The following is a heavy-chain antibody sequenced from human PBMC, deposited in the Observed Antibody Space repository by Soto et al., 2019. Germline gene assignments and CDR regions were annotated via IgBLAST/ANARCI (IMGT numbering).Heavy chain of an antibody. V-gene: IGHV3-23*01. D-gene: IGHD3-3*01. CDR2: IRGSGGST. J-gene: IGHJ4*02. CDR1: GFTFSSHA. Sequence: EVQLLESGGGLVQPGGSLRLSYAASGFTFSSHAMSWVRQAPGKGLEWVSAIRGSGGSTYYADSVKGRFTISRDNSKNTLYLQMNSLRAEDTAVYYCAKGLRFLEWLPPFDYWGQGTLVTGSS. CDR3: AKGLRFLEWLPPFDY.